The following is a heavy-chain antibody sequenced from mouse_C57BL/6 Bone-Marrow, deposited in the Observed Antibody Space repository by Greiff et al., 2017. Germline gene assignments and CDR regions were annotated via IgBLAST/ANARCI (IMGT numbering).Heavy chain of an antibody. CDR3: SAFDGTDFDF. Sequence: VQLQQSGAELVRPGASVKLSCTASGFNFNDYYIHWVKQRPDQGLEWIGWIDPEIGDTEYASKFQGTATITSDTSSNTAYLQLSSLTSEDTAGYYWSAFDGTDFDFWGQGTPLTVAS. CDR1: GFNFNDYY. D-gene: IGHD2-3*01. CDR2: IDPEIGDT. V-gene: IGHV14-4*01. J-gene: IGHJ2*01.